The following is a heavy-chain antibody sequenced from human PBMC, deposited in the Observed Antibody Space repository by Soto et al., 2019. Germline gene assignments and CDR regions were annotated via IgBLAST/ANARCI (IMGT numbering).Heavy chain of an antibody. CDR3: AKAEASYYDSKFDS. V-gene: IGHV3-23*01. CDR2: ISGSGGST. Sequence: GGSLRLSCAASGFTFSSYAMSWVRQAPGKGLEWVSAISGSGGSTYYADSVKGRFTISRDNSKNTLYLQSNRVRAEDTAVYYCAKAEASYYDSKFDSWGQGTLVTVSS. J-gene: IGHJ4*02. D-gene: IGHD3-22*01. CDR1: GFTFSSYA.